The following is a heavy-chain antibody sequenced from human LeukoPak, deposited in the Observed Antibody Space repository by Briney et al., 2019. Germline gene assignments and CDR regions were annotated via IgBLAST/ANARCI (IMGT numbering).Heavy chain of an antibody. D-gene: IGHD2-2*03. J-gene: IGHJ6*02. CDR3: ARDGYCSSTSCYYYGMDV. CDR2: INPNSGGT. V-gene: IGHV1-2*02. Sequence: ASVKVSCKASGYTFTGYYMNWVRQAPGQGLEWMGWINPNSGGTNYAQKFQGRVTMTRDTSISTAYMELSRLRSDDTAVYYCARDGYCSSTSCYYYGMDVWGQGTTVTVSS. CDR1: GYTFTGYY.